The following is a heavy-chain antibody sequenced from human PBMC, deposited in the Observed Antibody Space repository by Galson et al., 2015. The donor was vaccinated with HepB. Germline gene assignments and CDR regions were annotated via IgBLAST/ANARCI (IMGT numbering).Heavy chain of an antibody. CDR1: GFTLTYYW. Sequence: SLRLSCAASGFTLTYYWMTWVRQAPGKGLEWVASMKQDGTDKYYVDSVKGRFTISRDNAKNSLYLQMNSLRAEDTAVYYCARETYQLPNDYYYYYGMDVWGQGTTVTVSS. D-gene: IGHD2-2*01. J-gene: IGHJ6*02. CDR2: MKQDGTDK. CDR3: ARETYQLPNDYYYYYGMDV. V-gene: IGHV3-7*03.